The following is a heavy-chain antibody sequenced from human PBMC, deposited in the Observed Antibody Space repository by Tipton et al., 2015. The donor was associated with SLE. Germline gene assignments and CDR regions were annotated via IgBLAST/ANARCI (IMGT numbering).Heavy chain of an antibody. V-gene: IGHV3-48*03. J-gene: IGHJ6*03. CDR2: ITTTGSDR. CDR3: ARVYSSNWYDYYYMDV. Sequence: SLRLSCAASGFTFSSYEMNWVRQAPGKGLEWISYITTTGSDRLYADSVRGRFTVSRDNARNSLYLQMNSLRVDDTAVYYCARVYSSNWYDYYYMDVWGKGTTVTVSS. CDR1: GFTFSSYE. D-gene: IGHD6-13*01.